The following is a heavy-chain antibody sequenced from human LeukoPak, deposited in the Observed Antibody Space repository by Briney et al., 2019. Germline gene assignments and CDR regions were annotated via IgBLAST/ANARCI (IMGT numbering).Heavy chain of an antibody. J-gene: IGHJ4*02. CDR1: GGSVSSGSYF. CDR2: IYYSGST. Sequence: PSETLSLTCTVSGGSVSSGSYFWSWIRQPPGKGLEWIGYIYYSGSTNYNPSLKSRVTISKDTSKNQFSLELMSVTAADTAVYYCGASGYYNYFDYWGQGTLVTVSS. D-gene: IGHD3-3*01. V-gene: IGHV4-61*01. CDR3: GASGYYNYFDY.